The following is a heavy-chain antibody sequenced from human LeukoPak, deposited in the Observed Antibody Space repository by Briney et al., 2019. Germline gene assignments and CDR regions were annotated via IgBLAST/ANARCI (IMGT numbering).Heavy chain of an antibody. Sequence: ASVKVSCKASGYTFTGYCMHWVRQAPGQGLEWMGWINPNSGGTNYAQKFQGWVTMTRDTSISTAYMELSRLRSEDTAVYYCARRRVYYYYYGMDVWGQGTTVTVSS. CDR1: GYTFTGYC. CDR3: ARRRVYYYYYGMDV. CDR2: INPNSGGT. V-gene: IGHV1-2*04. J-gene: IGHJ6*02.